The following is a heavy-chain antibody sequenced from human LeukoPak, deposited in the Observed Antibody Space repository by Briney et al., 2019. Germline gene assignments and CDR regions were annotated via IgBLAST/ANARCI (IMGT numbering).Heavy chain of an antibody. J-gene: IGHJ3*02. D-gene: IGHD5-18*01. CDR1: GGSISSSTFY. CDR3: ARSRKRGYSYLGIGSWDDI. V-gene: IGHV4-39*01. Sequence: SETLSLTCTVSGGSISSSTFYWGWIRQPPGKGLEWIGSLYYSGSTYYNPSLKSRVTISVDTSKNQFSLKLSSVTAADTAVYYCARSRKRGYSYLGIGSWDDIWGQGTMVTVSS. CDR2: LYYSGST.